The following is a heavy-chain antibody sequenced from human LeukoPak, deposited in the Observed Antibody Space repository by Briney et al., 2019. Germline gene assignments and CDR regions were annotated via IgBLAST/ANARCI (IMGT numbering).Heavy chain of an antibody. CDR1: GFTFSSYA. Sequence: GGSLRLSCAASGFTFSSYAMSWVRQAPGKGLEWVSTISDSGSSTYYTDSVKGRFTFSIDNSKNTLHLQMNSLRAEDTAVYYCTKDHGFYSSGWHPLFDHWGQGTLVTVTP. CDR3: TKDHGFYSSGWHPLFDH. V-gene: IGHV3-23*01. CDR2: ISDSGSST. J-gene: IGHJ4*02. D-gene: IGHD6-19*01.